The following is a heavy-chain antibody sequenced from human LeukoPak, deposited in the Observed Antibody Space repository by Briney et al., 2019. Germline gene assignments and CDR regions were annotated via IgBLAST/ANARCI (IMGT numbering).Heavy chain of an antibody. D-gene: IGHD1-26*01. CDR3: ARDIGIGSSGWELRQRAFDI. CDR1: GGTFSSYG. V-gene: IGHV1-18*01. CDR2: ISAYNGNT. Sequence: ASVKVPCKASGGTFSSYGISWVRQAPGQGLEWMGWISAYNGNTNYAQKLQGRVTMATDTSTSTAYMELRSLRSDDTAVYYCARDIGIGSSGWELRQRAFDIWGQGTMVTVSS. J-gene: IGHJ3*02.